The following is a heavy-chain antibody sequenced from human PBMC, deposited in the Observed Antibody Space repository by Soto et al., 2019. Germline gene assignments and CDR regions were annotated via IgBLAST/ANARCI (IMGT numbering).Heavy chain of an antibody. V-gene: IGHV1-46*01. CDR1: GYTFTSYY. Sequence: ASVKVSFKASGYTFTSYYIHWVRQAPGQGLEWVGLINPSGGSTTYAPKFQGRVTMTRDTSTSTVYMELNSLRSEDTAVYFCARDAQIGHGYSVYHTYWGQGTLVTVSS. CDR2: INPSGGST. D-gene: IGHD5-12*01. CDR3: ARDAQIGHGYSVYHTY. J-gene: IGHJ4*02.